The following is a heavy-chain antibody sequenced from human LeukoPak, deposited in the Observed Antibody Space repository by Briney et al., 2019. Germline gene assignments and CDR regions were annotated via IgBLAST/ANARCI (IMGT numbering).Heavy chain of an antibody. J-gene: IGHJ4*02. CDR2: INHSGST. V-gene: IGHV4-34*01. CDR1: GGSFSGYY. Sequence: SETLSLTCAVYGGSFSGYYWSWIRQPPGKGLEWIGEINHSGSTNYNPSLKSRVTISVDTSKNQFSLRLSSVTAADTAVYYCARSSYCSGGSCYSLTGVGYWGQGTLVTVSS. CDR3: ARSSYCSGGSCYSLTGVGY. D-gene: IGHD2-15*01.